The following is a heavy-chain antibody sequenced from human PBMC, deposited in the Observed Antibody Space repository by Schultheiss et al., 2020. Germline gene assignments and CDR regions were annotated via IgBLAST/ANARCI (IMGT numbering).Heavy chain of an antibody. CDR3: ARDLDTYYYGSGSYLYYYGMDV. D-gene: IGHD3-10*01. V-gene: IGHV1-8*01. CDR2: MNPNSGNT. CDR1: GYTFTSYD. J-gene: IGHJ6*02. Sequence: ASVKVSCKASGYTFTSYDINWVRQATGQGLEWMGWMNPNSGNTGYAQKFQGRVTITRDTSASTAYMELSSLRSEDTAVYYCARDLDTYYYGSGSYLYYYGMDVWGQGTTVTVSS.